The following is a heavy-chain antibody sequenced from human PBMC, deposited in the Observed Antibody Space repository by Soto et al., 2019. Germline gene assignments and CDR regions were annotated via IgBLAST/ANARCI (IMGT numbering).Heavy chain of an antibody. CDR1: GYTFTSYG. CDR2: ISAYNGNT. Sequence: ASVKVSCKASGYTFTSYGISWVRQAPGQGLEWMGWISAYNGNTNYAQKLQGRVTMTTDTSTSTAYMELRSLRSDDTAVYYCARDRFRGPSGVLWSAYYYMDVWGKGTTVTVSS. CDR3: ARDRFRGPSGVLWSAYYYMDV. D-gene: IGHD3-10*01. J-gene: IGHJ6*03. V-gene: IGHV1-18*01.